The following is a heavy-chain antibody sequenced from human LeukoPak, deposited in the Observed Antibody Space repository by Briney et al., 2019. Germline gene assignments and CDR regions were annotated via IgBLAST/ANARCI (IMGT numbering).Heavy chain of an antibody. Sequence: PGGSLRLSCAASGFTFSSYSMNWVRQAPGKGLEWVSYISSSSSTIYYADSVKGRFTISRDNAKNSLYLQMNSLRVEDTAVYYCARALGYCSGGSCYPPNWGQGTLVTVSS. CDR2: ISSSSSTI. J-gene: IGHJ4*02. CDR1: GFTFSSYS. D-gene: IGHD2-15*01. V-gene: IGHV3-48*04. CDR3: ARALGYCSGGSCYPPN.